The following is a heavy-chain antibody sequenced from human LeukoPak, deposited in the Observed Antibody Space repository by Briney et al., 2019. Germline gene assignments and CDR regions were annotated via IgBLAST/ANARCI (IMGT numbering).Heavy chain of an antibody. Sequence: PSETLSLTCTVSGGSISSGSYYWSWIRQPAGKGLEWIGRIYTSGSTNYNPSLKSRVTISVDTSKNQFSLKLSSVTAADTAVYYCAREGWDSGWYLNWFDPWGQGTLVTVSS. J-gene: IGHJ5*02. CDR1: GGSISSGSYY. V-gene: IGHV4-61*02. D-gene: IGHD6-19*01. CDR3: AREGWDSGWYLNWFDP. CDR2: IYTSGST.